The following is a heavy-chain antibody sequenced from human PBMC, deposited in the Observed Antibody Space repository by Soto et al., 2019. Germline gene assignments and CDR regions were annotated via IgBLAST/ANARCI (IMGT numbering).Heavy chain of an antibody. D-gene: IGHD6-13*01. CDR3: ARDEGRAAADPLGD. J-gene: IGHJ4*02. V-gene: IGHV3-30-3*01. CDR2: ISYDGSNK. Sequence: QVQLVESGGGVVQPGRSLRLSCAASGFTFSSYAMHWVRQAPGKGLEWVAVISYDGSNKYYADSVKGRFTISRDNSKNTLYLQMNSLRAEDTAVYYCARDEGRAAADPLGDCGQGTLVTVSS. CDR1: GFTFSSYA.